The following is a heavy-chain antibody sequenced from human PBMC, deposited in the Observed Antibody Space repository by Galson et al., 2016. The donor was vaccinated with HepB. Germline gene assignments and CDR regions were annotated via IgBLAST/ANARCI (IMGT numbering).Heavy chain of an antibody. J-gene: IGHJ4*02. D-gene: IGHD2-15*01. Sequence: SLRLSCAVSGFSVSDNYMSWVRQAPGKGLEWVSLIYSDGRTHHAESVKGRFTISRDNTKNTVYLQMNSLRVEDSAIYYCATRLGYCRGGTCFGRYWGQGALVTVSP. CDR1: GFSVSDNY. CDR2: IYSDGRT. CDR3: ATRLGYCRGGTCFGRY. V-gene: IGHV3-53*01.